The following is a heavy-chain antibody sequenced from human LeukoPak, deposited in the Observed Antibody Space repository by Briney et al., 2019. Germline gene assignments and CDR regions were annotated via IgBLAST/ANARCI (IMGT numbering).Heavy chain of an antibody. V-gene: IGHV4-59*01. CDR1: GGSISRYY. Sequence: PSETLSLTCTVSGGSISRYYWSWIRRPPGKGLEWIGYIDDSGNTNYNPSLKSQVSISVDRSKNQFSLKLSFVTAADTAVYYCARGDYDFWSGYLPLDYWGQGTLVTVSS. J-gene: IGHJ4*02. CDR3: ARGDYDFWSGYLPLDY. D-gene: IGHD3-3*01. CDR2: IDDSGNT.